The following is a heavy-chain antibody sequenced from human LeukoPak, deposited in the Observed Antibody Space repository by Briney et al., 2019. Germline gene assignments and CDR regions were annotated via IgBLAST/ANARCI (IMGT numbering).Heavy chain of an antibody. CDR1: GFTFSSYG. J-gene: IGHJ4*02. CDR2: ISYDGSNK. V-gene: IGHV3-30*19. CDR3: ASADGSGSQIDY. Sequence: SGGSLRLSCAASGFTFSSYGMHWVRQAPGKGLEWVAVISYDGSNKYYADSVKGRFTISRDNSKNTLYLQMNSLRAEDTAVYYCASADGSGSQIDYWGQGTLVTVSS. D-gene: IGHD3-10*01.